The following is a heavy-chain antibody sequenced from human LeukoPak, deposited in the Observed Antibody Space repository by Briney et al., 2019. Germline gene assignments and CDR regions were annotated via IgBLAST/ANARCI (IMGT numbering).Heavy chain of an antibody. D-gene: IGHD3-16*01. Sequence: PGGSLRLSCAASGFTFSSYGMHWVRQVPGKGLAWVAVVLYDGRKYYADSVKGRFTISRDNSNNTLYLQMNSLRVEDTAVYYCAKAKDYTTTAWSFDYWGQGTLVTVSS. J-gene: IGHJ4*02. CDR2: VLYDGRK. CDR1: GFTFSSYG. V-gene: IGHV3-33*06. CDR3: AKAKDYTTTAWSFDY.